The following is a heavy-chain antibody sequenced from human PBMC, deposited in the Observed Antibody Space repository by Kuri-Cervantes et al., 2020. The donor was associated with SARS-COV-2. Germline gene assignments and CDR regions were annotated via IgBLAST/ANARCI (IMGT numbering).Heavy chain of an antibody. Sequence: SVKVSCKASGGTFSNYAISWVRQAPGQGLEWMGRIIPILAIANYAQKFQGRVTITADKSTSTAYMEMSSLRSEDTAVYYCARGLYCSSTSRYTYYYYGMDVWGQGTTVTVSS. J-gene: IGHJ6*02. D-gene: IGHD2-2*02. CDR3: ARGLYCSSTSRYTYYYYGMDV. CDR1: GGTFSNYA. CDR2: IIPILAIA. V-gene: IGHV1-69*04.